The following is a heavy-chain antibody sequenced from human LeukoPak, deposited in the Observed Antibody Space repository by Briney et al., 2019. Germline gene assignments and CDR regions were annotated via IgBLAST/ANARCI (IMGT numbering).Heavy chain of an antibody. CDR1: GFAFSDYV. J-gene: IGHJ4*02. Sequence: GGSLRLSCAASGFAFSDYVMDWVREAPGKGLEWVSSISVRGDRTYYPDSVKGRFTISRDNSKHMLYLQMNTLRADHTAIYYCAKDRDYGGNSRGIDYFDYWGQGTLVTVSS. D-gene: IGHD4-23*01. CDR2: ISVRGDRT. V-gene: IGHV3-23*01. CDR3: AKDRDYGGNSRGIDYFDY.